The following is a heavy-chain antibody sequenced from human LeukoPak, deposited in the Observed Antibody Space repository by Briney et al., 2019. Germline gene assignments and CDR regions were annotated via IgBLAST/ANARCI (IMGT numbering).Heavy chain of an antibody. CDR3: ARDPPYCSSTSCCYDY. CDR2: ISSSGSTI. V-gene: IGHV3-11*01. CDR1: GFTFSDYY. D-gene: IGHD2-2*01. J-gene: IGHJ4*02. Sequence: GGSLRLSCAACGFTFSDYYVSWLRQAPGEGLEWVSYISSSGSTIYYAASVKGRFTISRDNAKNSLYLQMNSLRAADTAVYYCARDPPYCSSTSCCYDYWGQGTLVTVSS.